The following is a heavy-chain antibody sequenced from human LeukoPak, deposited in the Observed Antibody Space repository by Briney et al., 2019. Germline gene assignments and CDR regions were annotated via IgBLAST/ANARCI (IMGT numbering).Heavy chain of an antibody. D-gene: IGHD3-22*01. J-gene: IGHJ4*02. V-gene: IGHV3-30*02. Sequence: GGSLRLSCAASGFTFSSYGMHWVRQAPGKGLEWVAFIRYDGSNKYYADSVKGRFTISRDNSKNTLYLQMNSLRAEDTAVYYCANPNIHDSSGYYSGRFDYWGQGTLVTVSS. CDR1: GFTFSSYG. CDR2: IRYDGSNK. CDR3: ANPNIHDSSGYYSGRFDY.